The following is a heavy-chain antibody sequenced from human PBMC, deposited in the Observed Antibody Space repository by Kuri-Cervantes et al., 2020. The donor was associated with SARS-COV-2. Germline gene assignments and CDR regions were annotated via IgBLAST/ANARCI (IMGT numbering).Heavy chain of an antibody. V-gene: IGHV4-39*01. CDR3: VGIWSNYRFDY. Sequence: WIRQPPGKGLEWIGTIYYSGSTDYNPSLKSRVTISVDTSKNQFSLKLTSVTAADTAVYFCVGIWSNYRFDYWGQGTLVTVSS. CDR2: IYYSGST. D-gene: IGHD3-3*01. J-gene: IGHJ4*02.